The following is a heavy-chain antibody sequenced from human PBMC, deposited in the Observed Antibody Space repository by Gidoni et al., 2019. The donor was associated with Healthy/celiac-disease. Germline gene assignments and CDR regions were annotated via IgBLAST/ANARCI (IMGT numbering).Heavy chain of an antibody. D-gene: IGHD1-26*01. CDR1: GYPFTSYY. J-gene: IGHJ4*02. CDR2: INPSGGST. V-gene: IGHV1-46*01. CDR3: ARDSGSYYELGY. Sequence: QVQLVQSGAEVKKPGASVKVSCKASGYPFTSYYMHWVRQAPGQGLEWMGIINPSGGSTSYAQKFQGRVTMTRDTSTSTVYMELSSLRSEDTAVYYCARDSGSYYELGYWGQGTLVTVSS.